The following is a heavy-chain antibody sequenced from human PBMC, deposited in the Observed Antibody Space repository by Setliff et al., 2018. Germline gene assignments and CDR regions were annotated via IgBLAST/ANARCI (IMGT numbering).Heavy chain of an antibody. Sequence: PSETLSLTCTVSGGSLSSYYWTWIRQPPGKGLEWIAYIYYSGSTNYNPSLRSRATISVDTSKNQFSLKLSSVTAADTAVYYCATHFSDYDILTGYYPFDYWGQGTLVTVSS. D-gene: IGHD3-9*01. J-gene: IGHJ4*02. CDR1: GGSLSSYY. CDR2: IYYSGST. V-gene: IGHV4-59*08. CDR3: ATHFSDYDILTGYYPFDY.